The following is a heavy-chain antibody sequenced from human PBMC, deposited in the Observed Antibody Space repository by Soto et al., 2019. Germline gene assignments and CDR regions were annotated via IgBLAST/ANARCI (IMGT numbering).Heavy chain of an antibody. D-gene: IGHD3-22*01. CDR3: ARGSFQAHYYDSSGYLLFDY. CDR2: INHSGST. Sequence: SETLSLTCAVYGGSFSGYYWSWIRQPPGKGLDWIGEINHSGSTNYNPSLKSRVTISVDTSKNQFSLKLSSVTAADTAVYYCARGSFQAHYYDSSGYLLFDYWGQGTLVTVSS. V-gene: IGHV4-34*01. J-gene: IGHJ4*02. CDR1: GGSFSGYY.